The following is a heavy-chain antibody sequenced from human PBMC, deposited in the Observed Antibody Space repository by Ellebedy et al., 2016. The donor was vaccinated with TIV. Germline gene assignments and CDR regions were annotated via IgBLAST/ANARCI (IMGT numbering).Heavy chain of an antibody. CDR1: GGPITNYY. Sequence: MPSETLSLTCTVSGGPITNYYWAWIRQPAGKGLQWIGRIHASGTTYYNPSLKGRVTMSLDTSKNQLSLKLNSVTAADTAVYYCARDRAATGTGWFDPWGQGTLVIVSS. CDR2: IHASGTT. J-gene: IGHJ5*02. D-gene: IGHD6-13*01. CDR3: ARDRAATGTGWFDP. V-gene: IGHV4-4*07.